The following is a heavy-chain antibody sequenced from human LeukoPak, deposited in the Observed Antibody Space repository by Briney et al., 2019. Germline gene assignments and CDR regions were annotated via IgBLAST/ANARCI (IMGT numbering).Heavy chain of an antibody. CDR3: ASRAASVTLGY. J-gene: IGHJ4*02. D-gene: IGHD2-15*01. CDR2: MNPSSGVT. Sequence: ASVKVSCKASGYTFSGYQVHWLRQAPGQGLEWMGRMNPSSGVTNYAQKFQGRVTMTRDTSINTAYLDLSALKSDDTAVYYCASRAASVTLGYWGQGTLVTVPS. CDR1: GYTFSGYQ. V-gene: IGHV1-2*06.